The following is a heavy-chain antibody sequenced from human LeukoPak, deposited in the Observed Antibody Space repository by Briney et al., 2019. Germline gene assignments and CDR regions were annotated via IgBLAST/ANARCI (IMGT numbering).Heavy chain of an antibody. Sequence: GGSLRLSCAASGFTFSSYTMIWVRQAPGKGLEWVSSISSRRSYYADSVTGRFTISRDNAKNSLYFQMNSLRVEDTAVYYCVRGGGGGYSYDYWGQGTLVTVSS. CDR1: GFTFSSYT. J-gene: IGHJ4*02. CDR3: VRGGGGGYSYDY. V-gene: IGHV3-21*01. D-gene: IGHD5-18*01. CDR2: ISSRRS.